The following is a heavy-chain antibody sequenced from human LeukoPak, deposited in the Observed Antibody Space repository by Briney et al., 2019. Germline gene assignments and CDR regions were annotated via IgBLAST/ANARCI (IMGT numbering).Heavy chain of an antibody. V-gene: IGHV3-43*02. CDR2: IGADGGST. CDR1: GFTFDDYA. Sequence: PGGSLRLSCTASGFTFDDYAMHWVRQAPGKGLEWVSLIGADGGSTFSADSVKGRFSISRDNSKNSLYLQMNSLRSEDTAMYYCAKESGKFDYWGQGTLVAVSS. J-gene: IGHJ4*02. CDR3: AKESGKFDY.